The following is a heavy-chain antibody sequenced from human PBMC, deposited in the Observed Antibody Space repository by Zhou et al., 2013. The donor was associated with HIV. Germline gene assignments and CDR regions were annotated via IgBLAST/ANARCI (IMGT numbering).Heavy chain of an antibody. CDR1: GGTFNRDV. J-gene: IGHJ4*02. V-gene: IGHV1-69*04. CDR3: ATMVRGVIITPSFDY. CDR2: VSPLHSIV. D-gene: IGHD3-10*01. Sequence: QAHLVQSGAELKKPGSSVKVSCKASGGTFNRDVITWVRQARGQGLEWMGGVSPLHSIVHYPPKFQDRVTIIADESTSTAYMELTGLTSEDTAVYYCATMVRGVIITPSFDYWGQGTLVTVSS.